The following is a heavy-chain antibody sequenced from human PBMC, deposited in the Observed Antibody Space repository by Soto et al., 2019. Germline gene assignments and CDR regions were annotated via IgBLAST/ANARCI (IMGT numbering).Heavy chain of an antibody. D-gene: IGHD6-13*01. CDR3: ASYPAAADS. CDR2: ISSSSSYI. CDR1: GFTFSSYT. J-gene: IGHJ4*02. V-gene: IGHV3-21*03. Sequence: GGSLRLSCAASGFTFSSYTMNWVSQAPGKGLEWVSSISSSSSYIYYADSVKGRFTISRDNSKNSLYLQMISLSAEDRAFYYCASYPAAADSWGQGTLVTVSS.